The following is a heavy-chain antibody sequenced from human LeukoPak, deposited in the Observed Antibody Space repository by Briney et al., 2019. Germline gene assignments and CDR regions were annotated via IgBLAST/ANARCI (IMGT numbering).Heavy chain of an antibody. V-gene: IGHV4-4*07. D-gene: IGHD1-26*01. CDR2: IYTTGST. CDR1: GGSINSYY. Sequence: RASETLSLTCTVSGGSINSYYWGWIRQPAGKGLGWIGRIYTTGSTNYNPSLKSRVTISVDTSKNQFSLKLTSVTAADTGMYYCARAGYTISYYSLDYWGHGALVTVS. CDR3: ARAGYTISYYSLDY. J-gene: IGHJ4*01.